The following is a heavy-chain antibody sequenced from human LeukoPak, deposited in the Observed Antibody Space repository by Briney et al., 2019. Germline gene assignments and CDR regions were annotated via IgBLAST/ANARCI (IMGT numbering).Heavy chain of an antibody. CDR2: ISAYNGNI. J-gene: IGHJ6*02. V-gene: IGHV1-18*01. CDR1: GYTFTSYG. D-gene: IGHD5-18*01. Sequence: ASVTVSCTASGYTFTSYGISWVRQAPGQGREWMGWISAYNGNINYAQKFQGRVTMTTDTSTSTAYMELRSLRSDDTAVYYCARESRGYRYGYFYYYDMDVWGQGTTVTVSS. CDR3: ARESRGYRYGYFYYYDMDV.